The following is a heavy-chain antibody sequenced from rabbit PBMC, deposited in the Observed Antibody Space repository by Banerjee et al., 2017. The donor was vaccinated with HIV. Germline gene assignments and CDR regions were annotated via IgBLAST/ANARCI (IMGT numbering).Heavy chain of an antibody. CDR1: TFTISSVYW. D-gene: IGHD7-1*01. V-gene: IGHV1S40*01. J-gene: IGHJ4*01. CDR2: IYAGSSGST. Sequence: QSLEESGGGLVKPGTSLTLTCTASTFTISSVYWICWVRQAPGKGLEWIACIYAGSSGSTYYASWARGRFTISKTSSTTVTLQMTSLTAADTATYFCARDLAAVTGWNFGLWGPGTLVTVS. CDR3: ARDLAAVTGWNFGL.